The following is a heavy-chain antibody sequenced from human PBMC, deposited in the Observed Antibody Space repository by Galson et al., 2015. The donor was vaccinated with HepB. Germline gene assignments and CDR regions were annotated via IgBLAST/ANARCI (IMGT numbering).Heavy chain of an antibody. CDR1: GFTFSNAW. V-gene: IGHV3-15*07. Sequence: SLRLSCATSGFTFSNAWMNWVRQAPGKGLEWVGRIKSKIFGGTTDYAAKLKGRVTISRDDSKGMVQLEMINLKIEDTAVCYCATREEGHSCWGQGTLVTGSS. D-gene: IGHD2-2*01. CDR2: IKSKIFGGTT. CDR3: ATREEGHSC. J-gene: IGHJ4*02.